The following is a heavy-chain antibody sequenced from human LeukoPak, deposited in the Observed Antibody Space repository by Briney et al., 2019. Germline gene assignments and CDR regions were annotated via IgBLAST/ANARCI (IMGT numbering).Heavy chain of an antibody. Sequence: PSETLSLTCSVSGGSITSSSYYWGWIRQPPEKGLEWIGSIYYTGGTYYSPSLKSRVTISVDASKNQFSLKLSSVTAADTAVYYCAREGETYYYDSSGLDYWGQGTLVTVSS. CDR1: GGSITSSSYY. J-gene: IGHJ4*02. CDR3: AREGETYYYDSSGLDY. CDR2: IYYTGGT. V-gene: IGHV4-39*07. D-gene: IGHD3-22*01.